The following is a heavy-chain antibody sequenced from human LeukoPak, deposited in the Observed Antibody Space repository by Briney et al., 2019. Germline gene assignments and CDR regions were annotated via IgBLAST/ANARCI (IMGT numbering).Heavy chain of an antibody. CDR3: ARERGYYYGSEGFDY. Sequence: GGSLRLSCAASGFTLSGNSMNWVRQALGKGLEWVSTISSSGSYIDYADSVKGRFTISRDNAKNSLYLHMNSLRAEDTAVYYCARERGYYYGSEGFDYWGQGTLVTVSS. J-gene: IGHJ4*02. D-gene: IGHD3-10*01. CDR2: ISSSGSYI. V-gene: IGHV3-21*01. CDR1: GFTLSGNS.